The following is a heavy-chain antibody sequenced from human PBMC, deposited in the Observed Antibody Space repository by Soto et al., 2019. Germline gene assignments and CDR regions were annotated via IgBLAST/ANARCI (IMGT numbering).Heavy chain of an antibody. D-gene: IGHD2-2*01. CDR2: IIPIFGTA. V-gene: IGHV1-69*01. CDR1: GGTFSSYA. Sequence: QVRLVQSGAEVKKPGSSVKVSCKASGGTFSSYAISWVRQAPGQGLEWMGGIIPIFGTANYAQKFQGRVTITADESTSTAYMELSSLRSEDTAVYYCARDGIVVVPAADYYYGMDVWGQGTTVTVSS. J-gene: IGHJ6*02. CDR3: ARDGIVVVPAADYYYGMDV.